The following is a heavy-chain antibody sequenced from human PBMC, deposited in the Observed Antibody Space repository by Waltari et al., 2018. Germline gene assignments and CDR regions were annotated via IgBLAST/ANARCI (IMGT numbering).Heavy chain of an antibody. CDR2: IYYSGST. D-gene: IGHD1-26*01. CDR3: ARHVGEGGSLYYYYYMDV. V-gene: IGHV4-59*08. Sequence: QVQLQESGPGLVKPSETLSITCTVSGGSISSYYWSWIRQPPGKGLEWIGYIYYSGSTNYNPSLKSRVTISVDTSKNQFSLKLSSVTAADTAVYYCARHVGEGGSLYYYYYMDVWGKGTTVTISS. J-gene: IGHJ6*03. CDR1: GGSISSYY.